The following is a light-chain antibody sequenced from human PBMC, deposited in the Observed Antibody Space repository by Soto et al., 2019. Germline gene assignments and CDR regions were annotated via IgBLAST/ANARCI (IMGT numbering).Light chain of an antibody. CDR2: EVS. J-gene: IGLJ3*02. V-gene: IGLV2-8*01. CDR1: SSDVGAYNY. CDR3: ISYAGSSIWV. Sequence: QSALTQPPSASGSPGQSVTISCTGTSSDVGAYNYVSWYQQHPGKAPKLMIYEVSKRPSGVPDRFSGSKSGNTAALTVSGRQAEDEADYYCISYAGSSIWVVGGGTKLTVL.